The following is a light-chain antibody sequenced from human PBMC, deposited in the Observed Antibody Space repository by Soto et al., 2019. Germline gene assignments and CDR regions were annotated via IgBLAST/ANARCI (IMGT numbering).Light chain of an antibody. J-gene: IGKJ5*01. CDR3: QQYGSSPPST. V-gene: IGKV3-20*01. Sequence: EIVLTQSPGTLSLSPGERATLSCRASQSVSSSYLAWYQQKPGQAPRLLIYGASSMATGIPDRFSGSGSGTDFTLTISRLEPEAFAVYYCQQYGSSPPSTFGQGTRLEIK. CDR1: QSVSSSY. CDR2: GAS.